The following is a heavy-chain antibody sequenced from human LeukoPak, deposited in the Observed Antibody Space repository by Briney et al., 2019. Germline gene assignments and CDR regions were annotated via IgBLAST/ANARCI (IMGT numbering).Heavy chain of an antibody. Sequence: GGSLRLSCAASGFTFDDYAMHWVRQAPGKGLEWVSGISRNSGSICYADSVKGRFTISRENAKNSLYLQVNSLRAEDTALYYCAKGRGRSGYYQYFQHWGQGTLVTVSS. J-gene: IGHJ1*01. CDR3: AKGRGRSGYYQYFQH. CDR1: GFTFDDYA. CDR2: ISRNSGSI. V-gene: IGHV3-9*01. D-gene: IGHD3-22*01.